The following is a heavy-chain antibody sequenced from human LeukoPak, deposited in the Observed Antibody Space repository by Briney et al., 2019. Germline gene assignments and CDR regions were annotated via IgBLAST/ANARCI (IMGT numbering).Heavy chain of an antibody. CDR3: ARGSRRSEYFDY. CDR1: GGSFSGYY. CDR2: INHSGST. Sequence: SETLSLTCAVYGGSFSGYYWSWIRQPPGKGLEWIGEINHSGSTNYNPSLKSRVTISVDTSKNQFSLKLSSVTAADTAVYYCARGSRRSEYFDYWGQGTLVTVSS. V-gene: IGHV4-34*01. J-gene: IGHJ4*02. D-gene: IGHD3-3*01.